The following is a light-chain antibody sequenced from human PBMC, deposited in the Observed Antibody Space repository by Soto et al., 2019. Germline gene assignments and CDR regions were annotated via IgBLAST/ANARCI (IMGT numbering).Light chain of an antibody. CDR3: QQRANWPPLT. CDR2: DTF. J-gene: IGKJ4*01. V-gene: IGKV3-11*01. Sequence: EIVLTQSPATLSLSPGERATLPCRASRSISSFLAWYQQKPGQAPRLLIYDTFNRATGIPARFSGSGSGTNFTLTISGLEPEDFAVYYCQQRANWPPLTFGGGTKVDIK. CDR1: RSISSF.